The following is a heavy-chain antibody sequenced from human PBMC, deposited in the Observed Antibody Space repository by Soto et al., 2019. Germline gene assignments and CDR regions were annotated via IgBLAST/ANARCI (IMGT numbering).Heavy chain of an antibody. V-gene: IGHV4-59*01. CDR3: ARIGGVAARTFDY. J-gene: IGHJ4*02. CDR1: GGSINDFY. Sequence: SETLSLTCTVSGGSINDFYWSWIRQPPGKGLEWIGYMYYSGSTDYNPSLRSRVTISVDPSKTQFSLNLRSVSTADTAVYYCARIGGVAARTFDYWGQGTLVPVYS. CDR2: MYYSGST. D-gene: IGHD6-6*01.